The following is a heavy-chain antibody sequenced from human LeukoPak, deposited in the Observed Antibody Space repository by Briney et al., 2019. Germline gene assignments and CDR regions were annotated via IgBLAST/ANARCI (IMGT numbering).Heavy chain of an antibody. CDR1: GFTFSSYA. V-gene: IGHV3-11*04. J-gene: IGHJ4*02. Sequence: PGGSLRLSCAASGFTFSSYAMSWIRQAPGKGLEWVSYISSSGSTIYYADSVKGRFTISRDNAKNSLYLQMNSLRAEDTAVYYCARYQCPGCGSGYCSGGSCYSDRNYWGQGTLVTVSS. CDR3: ARYQCPGCGSGYCSGGSCYSDRNY. D-gene: IGHD2-15*01. CDR2: ISSSGSTI.